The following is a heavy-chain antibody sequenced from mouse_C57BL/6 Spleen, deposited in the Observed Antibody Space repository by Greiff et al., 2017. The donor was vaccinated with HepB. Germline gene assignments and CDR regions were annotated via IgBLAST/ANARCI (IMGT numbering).Heavy chain of an antibody. CDR3: ARWGWLQYYAMDY. J-gene: IGHJ4*01. Sequence: QVQLQQSGAELVKPGASVKISCKASGYAFSSYWMNWVKQRPGKGLEWIGQIYPGDGDTNYNGKFKGKATLTADKSSSTAYMQLSSLTSEDSAVYFCARWGWLQYYAMDYWGQGTSVTVSS. V-gene: IGHV1-80*01. CDR1: GYAFSSYW. CDR2: IYPGDGDT. D-gene: IGHD2-3*01.